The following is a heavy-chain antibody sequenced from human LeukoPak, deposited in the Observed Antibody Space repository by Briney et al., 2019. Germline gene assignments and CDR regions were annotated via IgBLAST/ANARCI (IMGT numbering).Heavy chain of an antibody. V-gene: IGHV1-8*03. CDR2: INPDTGDK. CDR3: ARTPSMTASGYDY. CDR1: GYTFTNYH. J-gene: IGHJ4*02. Sequence: ASVKVSCKASGYTFTNYHINWVRQASGQGLAWMTWINPDTGDKGYARKFQDRVTITTDTSISTAYMELSSLSSEDTAVYFCARTPSMTASGYDYWGQGTLVSVSS. D-gene: IGHD2-21*02.